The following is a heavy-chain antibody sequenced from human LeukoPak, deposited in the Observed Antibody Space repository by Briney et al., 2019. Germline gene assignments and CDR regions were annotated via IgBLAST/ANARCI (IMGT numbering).Heavy chain of an antibody. CDR3: ARARWTDFFLDY. V-gene: IGHV4-59*12. Sequence: PSETLSLTCTVSGGSISSYYWSWIRQPPGKGLEWIGYIYYSGSTNYNPSLKSRVTISVDTSKNQFSLKLSSVTAADTAVYFCARARWTDFFLDYWGQGTLLSVS. D-gene: IGHD3-3*01. CDR1: GGSISSYY. J-gene: IGHJ4*02. CDR2: IYYSGST.